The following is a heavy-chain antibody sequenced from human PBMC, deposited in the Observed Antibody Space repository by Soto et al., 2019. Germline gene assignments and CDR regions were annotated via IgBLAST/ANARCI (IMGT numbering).Heavy chain of an antibody. D-gene: IGHD1-26*01. J-gene: IGHJ5*02. CDR1: GGSISSYY. V-gene: IGHV4-59*01. Sequence: SETLSLTCTVSGGSISSYYWSWIRQPPGKGLEWIGYIYYSGSTNYNPSLKSRVTISVATSKNQFSLKLSSVTAADTAVYYCARDRGWYSGSYYWFDPWGQGTLVTVSS. CDR2: IYYSGST. CDR3: ARDRGWYSGSYYWFDP.